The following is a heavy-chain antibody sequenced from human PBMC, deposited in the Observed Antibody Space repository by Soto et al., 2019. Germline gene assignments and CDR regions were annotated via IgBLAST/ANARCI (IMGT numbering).Heavy chain of an antibody. D-gene: IGHD4-17*01. V-gene: IGHV4-59*11. Sequence: SETLSLTCTVSGGSISSHYWSWVRQPPGKGLEWIGYLYYTGSTNYNASLKSQVTMSLDTSKNQFSLMLTSVTAADTAVYYCARVGATVTSQSLGFDHWGQGILVTVSS. J-gene: IGHJ4*02. CDR1: GGSISSHY. CDR3: ARVGATVTSQSLGFDH. CDR2: LYYTGST.